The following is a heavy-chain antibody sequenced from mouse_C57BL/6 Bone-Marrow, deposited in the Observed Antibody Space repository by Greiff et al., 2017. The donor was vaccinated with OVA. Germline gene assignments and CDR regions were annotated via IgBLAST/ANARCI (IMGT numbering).Heavy chain of an antibody. CDR2: IYPSDSET. V-gene: IGHV1-61*01. D-gene: IGHD1-1*02. J-gene: IGHJ3*01. Sequence: VQLQQSGAELVRPGSSVKLSCKASGYTFTNYWMDWVKQRPGQGLEWIGNIYPSDSETLYNQKFKDKATFTVDKSSNTAYIQLSSLTSEDSAVYYCARFPPGGAYWGQGTLVTVSA. CDR3: ARFPPGGAY. CDR1: GYTFTNYW.